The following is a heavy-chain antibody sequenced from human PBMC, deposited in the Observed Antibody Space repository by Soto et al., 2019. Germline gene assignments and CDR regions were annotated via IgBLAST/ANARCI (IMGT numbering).Heavy chain of an antibody. CDR1: GYTFTSYD. D-gene: IGHD3-3*01. V-gene: IGHV1-8*01. CDR2: MNPNSGNT. Sequence: QVQLVQSGAEVKKPGASVKVSCKASGYTFTSYDINWVRQATGQGLEWMGWMNPNSGNTGYAQKFQGRVTMTRNTSIITAYMELSSLRSEDTAMYYCARGLEWSWALDPWGQGTLVTVSS. J-gene: IGHJ5*02. CDR3: ARGLEWSWALDP.